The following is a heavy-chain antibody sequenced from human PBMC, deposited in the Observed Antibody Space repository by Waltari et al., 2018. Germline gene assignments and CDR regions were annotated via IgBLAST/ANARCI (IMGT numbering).Heavy chain of an antibody. CDR2: IIPILGTT. CDR3: ARDRGVAAAASYYFDS. D-gene: IGHD6-13*01. CDR1: GGPLSSSG. J-gene: IGHJ4*02. Sequence: QVQLVQSGADVKEPGSSVKVSGKTSGGPLSSSGFSWVRQAPGPGLEWMGRIIPILGTTNSAQSFQGRVTITADKSTSTVYMELRSLKFEDTAVYYCARDRGVAAAASYYFDSWGQGTLVTVSS. V-gene: IGHV1-69*04.